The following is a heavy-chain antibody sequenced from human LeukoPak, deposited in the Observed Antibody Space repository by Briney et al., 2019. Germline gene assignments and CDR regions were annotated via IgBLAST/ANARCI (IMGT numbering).Heavy chain of an antibody. CDR3: ARVAPRVAVAGSFYYYYYGMDV. D-gene: IGHD6-19*01. J-gene: IGHJ6*02. CDR2: INHSGST. Sequence: SETLSLTCAVYGGSFSGYYWSWIRQPPGKGLEWIGEINHSGSTNYNPSLKSRVTISVDTSKNQFSLKLSSVTAADTAVYYCARVAPRVAVAGSFYYYYYGMDVWGQGTTVTVSS. V-gene: IGHV4-34*01. CDR1: GGSFSGYY.